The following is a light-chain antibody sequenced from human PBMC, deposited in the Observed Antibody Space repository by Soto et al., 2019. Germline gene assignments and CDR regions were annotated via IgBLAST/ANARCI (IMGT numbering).Light chain of an antibody. J-gene: IGKJ4*01. Sequence: EIVMTQSPVTLSVSPGEKATLSCRASESISSSIAWYQQKLGQAPRLLIYSASTRATGIPARFSGSGSGTEFTLTISSLQSEDFAVYYCQQYNAWPPKLTFGGGTKVEIK. CDR3: QQYNAWPPKLT. V-gene: IGKV3-15*01. CDR2: SAS. CDR1: ESISSS.